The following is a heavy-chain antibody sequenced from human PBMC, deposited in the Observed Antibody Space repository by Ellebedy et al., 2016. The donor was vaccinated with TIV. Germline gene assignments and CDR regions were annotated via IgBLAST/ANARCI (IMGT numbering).Heavy chain of an antibody. CDR1: GDSISSGDYH. CDR2: IYHSGST. V-gene: IGHV4-30-4*01. CDR3: ARDPYSSITPYYYYGMDV. J-gene: IGHJ6*02. D-gene: IGHD6-13*01. Sequence: SETLSLTCIVSGDSISSGDYHWSWIRQPPGKGLEWIGYIYHSGSTNYNPSLKSRVTISVDKSKNQFSLKLSSVTAADTAVYYCARDPYSSITPYYYYGMDVWGQGTTVTVSS.